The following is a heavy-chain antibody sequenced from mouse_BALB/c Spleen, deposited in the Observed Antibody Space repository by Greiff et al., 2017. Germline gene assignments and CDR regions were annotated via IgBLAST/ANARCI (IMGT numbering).Heavy chain of an antibody. Sequence: QVQLKESGPGLVAPSQSLSITCTVSGFSLTSYDISWIRQLPGKGLEWLGVIWTGVGTNYSLAFMSRLGISKDNSKSQVFLKMNSLQTDDTARYYCVRVITTIVDYWYVNVWGAGTTVNVT. CDR1: GFSLTSYD. CDR3: VRVITTIVDYWYVNV. V-gene: IGHV2-9-2*01. D-gene: IGHD1-1*01. J-gene: IGHJ1*01. CDR2: IWTGVGT.